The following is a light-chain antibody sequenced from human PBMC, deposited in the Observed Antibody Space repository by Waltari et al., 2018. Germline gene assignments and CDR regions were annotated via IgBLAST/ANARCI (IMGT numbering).Light chain of an antibody. Sequence: QSALTQPASVSGSPGQSITISCTGTSGDIGNYKFVSWYQQEPGRAPKLIVYDVSQRPSGVSNRFSGSKSGNTASLTISGLQAEDEAEYYCSSYTTASSWVFGGGTKLTVL. CDR3: SSYTTASSWV. J-gene: IGLJ3*02. CDR1: SGDIGNYKF. CDR2: DVS. V-gene: IGLV2-14*01.